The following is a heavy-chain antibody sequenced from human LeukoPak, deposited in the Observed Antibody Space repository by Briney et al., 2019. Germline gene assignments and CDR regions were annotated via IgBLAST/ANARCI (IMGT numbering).Heavy chain of an antibody. CDR1: GFTFSNAW. Sequence: GGSLRLSCAASGFTFSNAWMSWVRQAPGKGLEWVGRIKSKTDGETTDYAAPVKGRFTISRDDSKNTLYLQMNGLKTEDTAVYFCTRNRNTYCFDYWGQGTLVTVSS. CDR2: IKSKTDGETT. D-gene: IGHD1-14*01. V-gene: IGHV3-15*01. CDR3: TRNRNTYCFDY. J-gene: IGHJ4*02.